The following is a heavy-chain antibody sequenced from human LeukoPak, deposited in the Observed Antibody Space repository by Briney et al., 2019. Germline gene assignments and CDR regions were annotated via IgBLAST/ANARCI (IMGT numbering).Heavy chain of an antibody. CDR2: IFYSGSS. D-gene: IGHD3-10*01. V-gene: IGHV4-59*12. Sequence: SETLSLTCTVSGGSISSYYWSWVRQPPGKGLEWIGYIFYSGSSNYNPSLKSRVTMSVDTSKNQFSLKLTSVTAADTAVYYCARGIVTMVRGVTKAFDYWGQGTLVTVSS. CDR3: ARGIVTMVRGVTKAFDY. J-gene: IGHJ4*02. CDR1: GGSISSYY.